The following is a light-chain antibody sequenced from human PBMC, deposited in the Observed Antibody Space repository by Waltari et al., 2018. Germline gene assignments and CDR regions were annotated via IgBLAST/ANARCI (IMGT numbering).Light chain of an antibody. CDR2: EVS. Sequence: QSALTQPASVSGSPGQSITISCTGSSSDVGGYNYVTWYQPHPGKAPKLMFSEVSNRPSGVSNRFSGSKSGNTASLTISGLQAEDEADYYCSSYTSSSSVVFGGGTKLTVL. CDR3: SSYTSSSSVV. V-gene: IGLV2-14*01. CDR1: SSDVGGYNY. J-gene: IGLJ2*01.